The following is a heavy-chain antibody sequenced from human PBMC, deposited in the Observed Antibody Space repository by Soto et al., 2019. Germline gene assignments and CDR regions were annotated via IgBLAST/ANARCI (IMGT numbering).Heavy chain of an antibody. J-gene: IGHJ6*02. CDR3: ARGDYYYGMDV. CDR1: GGSISSSSYY. CDR2: IYYSGST. V-gene: IGHV4-39*01. Sequence: ETLSLTCTVSGGSISSSSYYWGWIRQPPGKGLEWIGSIYYSGSTYYNPSLKSRVTISVDTSKNQFSLKLSSVTAADTAVYYCARGDYYYGMDVWGQGTTVTVSS.